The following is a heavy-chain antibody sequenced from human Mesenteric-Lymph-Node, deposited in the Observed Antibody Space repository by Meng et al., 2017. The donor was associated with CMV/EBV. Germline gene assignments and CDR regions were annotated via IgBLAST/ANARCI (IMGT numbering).Heavy chain of an antibody. V-gene: IGHV3-7*01. CDR3: ARDYSMFDY. CDR2: IKQDGSEK. D-gene: IGHD4-11*01. CDR1: GFTFSIYW. Sequence: LSLTCAASGFTFSIYWMSWVRQAPGRGLEWVANIKQDGSEKYYVDSVKGRFTISRDSAKNSVYLQMNSLRAEDTAVYYCARDYSMFDYWGQGTLVTVSS. J-gene: IGHJ4*02.